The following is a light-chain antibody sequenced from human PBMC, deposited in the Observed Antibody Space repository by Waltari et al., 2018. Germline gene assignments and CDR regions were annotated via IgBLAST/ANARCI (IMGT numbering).Light chain of an antibody. CDR1: SSDVGGYNY. J-gene: IGLJ1*01. V-gene: IGLV2-14*03. Sequence: QSALTQPASVSGSPGQSITIPCTGTSSDVGGYNYVAWYQQHPGKVPKLLIYDVTYRPSGVSDRFSGSKSGNTASLTISGLQAEDEADYYCSSYTSTSTFVFGSGTRVTVL. CDR3: SSYTSTSTFV. CDR2: DVT.